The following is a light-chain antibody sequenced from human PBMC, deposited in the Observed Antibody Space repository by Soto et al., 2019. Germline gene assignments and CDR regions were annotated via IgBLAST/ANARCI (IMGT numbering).Light chain of an antibody. CDR2: GAS. V-gene: IGKV3-20*01. CDR1: QSVSSSY. J-gene: IGKJ2*01. Sequence: EIVLTQSPGTLSLSPGERATLSCRASQSVSSSYLAWYQQNSGQAPRLLIYGASSRATGIPDRFSGSGSGTDFTLTISRLEPEDFVMYYCQQYGSSSYTFGQGTRLAIK. CDR3: QQYGSSSYT.